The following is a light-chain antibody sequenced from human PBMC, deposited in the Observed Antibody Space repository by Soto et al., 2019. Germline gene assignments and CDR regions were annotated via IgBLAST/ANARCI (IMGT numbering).Light chain of an antibody. CDR3: SSYTSSSTYV. Sequence: QSALTQPASVSGSPGQSITISCTGTSSDVGGYNYVSWYQQHPGKAPKLMIYEVSNRPSGISYRFSGSKSGNTASLTISGLQAEDEAEYYCSSYTSSSTYVFGTGTKLTVL. CDR2: EVS. CDR1: SSDVGGYNY. V-gene: IGLV2-14*01. J-gene: IGLJ1*01.